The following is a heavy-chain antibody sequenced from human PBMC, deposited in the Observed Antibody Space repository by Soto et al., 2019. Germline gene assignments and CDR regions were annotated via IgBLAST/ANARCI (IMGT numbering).Heavy chain of an antibody. CDR3: ARDLRGYSYGYRLRWFDGADY. J-gene: IGHJ4*02. V-gene: IGHV3-30-3*01. CDR2: ISYDGSNK. CDR1: GFTFSSYA. Sequence: QVQLVESGGGVVQPGRSLRLSCAASGFTFSSYAMHWVRQAPGKGLEWVAVISYDGSNKYYADSVKGRFTISRDNSKNTLYLQMNSLRAEDTAVYYCARDLRGYSYGYRLRWFDGADYWGQGTLVTVSS. D-gene: IGHD5-18*01.